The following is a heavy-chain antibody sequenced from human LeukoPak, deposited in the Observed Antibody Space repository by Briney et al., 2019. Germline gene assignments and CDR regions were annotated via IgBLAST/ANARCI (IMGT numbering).Heavy chain of an antibody. D-gene: IGHD3-3*01. CDR3: AKEALSEYFDL. CDR2: IWYDGSNK. CDR1: GFTFSSYG. V-gene: IGHV3-33*06. Sequence: GRSLRLSCAASGFTFSSYGMHWVRQAPGKGLEWVAVIWYDGSNKYYADSVKGRITISRDNSKNTLYLQMNSLRAEDTAVYYCAKEALSEYFDLWGRGTLVTVSS. J-gene: IGHJ2*01.